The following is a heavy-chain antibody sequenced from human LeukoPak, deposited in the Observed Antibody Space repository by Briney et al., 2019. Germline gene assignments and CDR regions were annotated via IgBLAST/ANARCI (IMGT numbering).Heavy chain of an antibody. CDR1: GVSVSTSH. V-gene: IGHV4-59*02. Sequence: AETLSLTCNVSGVSVSTSHWNWIRQRPGKGLEWIGCLSYTGKTDSNPSLKSRVSISLGSSNNHFSLKLTSVTAADTAVYYCSEGYFEPFDHWGQGILVTVSS. D-gene: IGHD2/OR15-2a*01. J-gene: IGHJ4*02. CDR2: LSYTGKT. CDR3: SEGYFEPFDH.